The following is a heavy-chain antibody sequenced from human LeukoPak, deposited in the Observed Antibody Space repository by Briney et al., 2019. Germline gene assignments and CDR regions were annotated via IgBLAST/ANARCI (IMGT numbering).Heavy chain of an antibody. V-gene: IGHV4-61*02. CDR2: IYTSGST. Sequence: SQTLSLTCTVSGGSISSGSYYWSWIRQAAGKGLEWIGRIYTSGSTNYNPSLKSRVTISVDTSKNQFSLKLSSVTAADTAVYYCARELIQLWSFDYWGQGTLVTVSS. CDR3: ARELIQLWSFDY. D-gene: IGHD5-18*01. CDR1: GGSISSGSYY. J-gene: IGHJ4*02.